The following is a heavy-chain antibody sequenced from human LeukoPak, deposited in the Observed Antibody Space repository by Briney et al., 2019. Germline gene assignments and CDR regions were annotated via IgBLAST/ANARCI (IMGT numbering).Heavy chain of an antibody. V-gene: IGHV4-4*07. D-gene: IGHD5-24*01. Sequence: PSETLSLTCTVSGGSISSYYWSWIRQPAGKGPEWIGRIYTSGSTNYNPPLKSRVTMSVDTSKNQFSLKLSSVTAADTAAYYCARDREEMATTDAFDIWGQGTMVTVSS. CDR3: ARDREEMATTDAFDI. CDR1: GGSISSYY. CDR2: IYTSGST. J-gene: IGHJ3*02.